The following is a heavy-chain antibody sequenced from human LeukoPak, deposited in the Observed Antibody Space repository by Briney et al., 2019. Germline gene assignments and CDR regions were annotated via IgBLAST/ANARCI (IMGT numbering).Heavy chain of an antibody. CDR2: IYYSGST. CDR1: GGSISSYY. D-gene: IGHD3-22*01. V-gene: IGHV4-59*01. Sequence: SETLSLTCTVSGGSISSYYWSWIRQPPGKGLEWIGYIYYSGSTNYNPSPKSRVTISVDTSKNQFSLKLSSVTAADTAVYYCARLKYYYDSSGYRAEYFQHWGQGTLVTVSS. CDR3: ARLKYYYDSSGYRAEYFQH. J-gene: IGHJ1*01.